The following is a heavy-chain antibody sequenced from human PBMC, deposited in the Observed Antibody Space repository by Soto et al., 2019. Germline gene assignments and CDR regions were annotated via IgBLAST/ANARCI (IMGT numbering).Heavy chain of an antibody. CDR3: AKAPHSGYSTSFFDY. Sequence: EVQLLESGGGLVQPGGSLRLSCAASGFTFSNYAMSWVRQAPGKGLDWVSTISGSGGHTYYADSVKGRFTISRDDSKNTLYLQMDSLTAEDTAVYHCAKAPHSGYSTSFFDYWGQGTLVTVSS. CDR1: GFTFSNYA. D-gene: IGHD5-18*01. CDR2: ISGSGGHT. V-gene: IGHV3-23*01. J-gene: IGHJ4*02.